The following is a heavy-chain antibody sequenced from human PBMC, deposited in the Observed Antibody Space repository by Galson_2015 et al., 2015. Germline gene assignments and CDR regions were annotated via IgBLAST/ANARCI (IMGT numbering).Heavy chain of an antibody. D-gene: IGHD3-10*01. J-gene: IGHJ4*02. CDR1: GFTFSGDA. V-gene: IGHV3-23*01. CDR3: AKERLARGIDY. Sequence: SLRLSCAASGFTFSGDAMGWVRQAPGKGLEWVSTVSGGGGTTNYADSVKGRFTISRDNSKNTLYLQMNSLRAEDTAVYYCAKERLARGIDYWGQGTLVTVSS. CDR2: VSGGGGTT.